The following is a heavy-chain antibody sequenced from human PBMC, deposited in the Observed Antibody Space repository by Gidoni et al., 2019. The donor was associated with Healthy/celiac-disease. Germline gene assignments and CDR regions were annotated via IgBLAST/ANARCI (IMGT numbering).Heavy chain of an antibody. CDR1: GYSSSSGYY. V-gene: IGHV4-38-2*02. CDR2: IYHSGST. J-gene: IGHJ1*01. CDR3: ARGVFQH. Sequence: VQLQESGPGLVKPSETLSLTCTVSGYSSSSGYYWGWIRQPPGKGLEWIGSIYHSGSTDYNPSLKSRVTISVDTSKNQFSLKLSSVTAADTAVYYCARGVFQHWGQGTLVTVSS.